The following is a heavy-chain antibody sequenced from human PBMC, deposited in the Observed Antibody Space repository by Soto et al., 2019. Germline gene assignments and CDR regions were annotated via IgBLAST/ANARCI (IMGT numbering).Heavy chain of an antibody. D-gene: IGHD6-19*01. CDR1: GYIFTGYY. CDR3: ATSRISIAVAGETEYYFDY. CDR2: INPNSGDT. V-gene: IGHV1-2*04. Sequence: GASVKVSCKASGYIFTGYYMHWVRQAPGQGLEWMGWINPNSGDTNYTQKFQGWVTMTRDTSNSTAYMELSRLRSDDTAVYYCATSRISIAVAGETEYYFDYWGQGTLVTVSS. J-gene: IGHJ4*02.